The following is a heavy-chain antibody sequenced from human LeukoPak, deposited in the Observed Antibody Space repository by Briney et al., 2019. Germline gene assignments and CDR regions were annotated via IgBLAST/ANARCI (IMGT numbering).Heavy chain of an antibody. Sequence: SETLSLTCTVSGGSISSYYWSWIRQPPGKGLEWIGYIYYSGSTNYNPSLKSRVTISVDTSKNQFSLKLSSVTAADTAVYYCARLKGSIAVAIFGYWGQGTLVTVSS. J-gene: IGHJ4*02. CDR1: GGSISSYY. CDR2: IYYSGST. D-gene: IGHD6-19*01. V-gene: IGHV4-59*08. CDR3: ARLKGSIAVAIFGY.